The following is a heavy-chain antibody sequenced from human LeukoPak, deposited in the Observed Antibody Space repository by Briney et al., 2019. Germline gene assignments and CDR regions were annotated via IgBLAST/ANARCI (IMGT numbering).Heavy chain of an antibody. D-gene: IGHD3-10*01. CDR3: ARESGGSGSYYYSH. Sequence: ASVTVSCKASGYTFTSYYMHWVRQAPGQGLEWMGIINPSGGSTSYAQKFRGRVTMTRDTSTRTVYMELSSLRFEDTAVYYCARESGGSGSYYYSHWGQGTLVTVSS. CDR1: GYTFTSYY. V-gene: IGHV1-46*01. J-gene: IGHJ4*02. CDR2: INPSGGST.